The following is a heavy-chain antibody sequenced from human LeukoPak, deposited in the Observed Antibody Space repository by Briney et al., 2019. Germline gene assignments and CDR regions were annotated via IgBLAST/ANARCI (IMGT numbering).Heavy chain of an antibody. V-gene: IGHV3-23*01. D-gene: IGHD3-22*01. CDR3: ARSNYYDSRSWGFDI. Sequence: GGALRLSCAASGFTFSSYDMTWVRQAPGRGLEWVSSIRPSGDNTYYADSVKGRFTISRDNSKNTLFLQMNSLRAEDTAVYYCARSNYYDSRSWGFDIWGQGTMVTVSS. CDR1: GFTFSSYD. J-gene: IGHJ3*02. CDR2: IRPSGDNT.